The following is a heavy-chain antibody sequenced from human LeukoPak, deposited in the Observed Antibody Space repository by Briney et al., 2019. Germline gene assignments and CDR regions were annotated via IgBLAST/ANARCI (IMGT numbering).Heavy chain of an antibody. Sequence: GGSLRLSCAASGFTLSNSWMNWVRQAPGKGLQWVASMNPDGSEKYCDDSVKGRFTISRDNAKNSLFLDMSSLRAEDTAVYYCATDSGYSTFDVWGQGTMVTVSS. J-gene: IGHJ3*01. CDR3: ATDSGYSTFDV. D-gene: IGHD5-12*01. V-gene: IGHV3-7*01. CDR2: MNPDGSEK. CDR1: GFTLSNSW.